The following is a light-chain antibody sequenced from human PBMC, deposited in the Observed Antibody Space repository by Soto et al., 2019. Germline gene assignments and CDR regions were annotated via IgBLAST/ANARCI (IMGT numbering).Light chain of an antibody. J-gene: IGLJ1*01. CDR3: ATWDETLSGHV. Sequence: QSVLTQPPSASGTPGQRVVISCSGSSSNIKTNYVHWYQQLPGMGPKLLIYRNDQRPSGVPDRFSGSKSGTSASLAISGLRSEDEADYYCATWDETLSGHVFGTGTKVTVL. V-gene: IGLV1-47*01. CDR1: SSNIKTNY. CDR2: RND.